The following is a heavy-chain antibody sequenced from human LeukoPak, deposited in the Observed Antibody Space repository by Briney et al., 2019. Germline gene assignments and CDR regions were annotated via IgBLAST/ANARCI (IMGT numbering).Heavy chain of an antibody. CDR2: INPNSGGT. CDR3: AREYYDFWNEHTGWFDP. J-gene: IGHJ5*02. D-gene: IGHD3-3*01. Sequence: ASVKVSCKASGYTFTGYYMHWVRQAPGQGLEWMGRINPNSGGTNYAQKFQGRVTMTRDTSISTAYMELSRLRSDDTAVYYCAREYYDFWNEHTGWFDPWGQGTLVTVSS. V-gene: IGHV1-2*06. CDR1: GYTFTGYY.